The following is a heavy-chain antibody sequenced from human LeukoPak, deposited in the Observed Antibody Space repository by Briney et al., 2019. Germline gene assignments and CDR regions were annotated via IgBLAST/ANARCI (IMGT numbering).Heavy chain of an antibody. Sequence: PSETLSLTYTVSDGSISNYYWSWIRQPPGKGLEWIGYIYYSGSTNYNPSLKSRVTMSVDRSKNQFSLKLSSVTAADTAVYYCARVFSLSVNDAFDIWGQGTMVTVSS. CDR1: DGSISNYY. D-gene: IGHD2/OR15-2a*01. J-gene: IGHJ3*02. CDR3: ARVFSLSVNDAFDI. CDR2: IYYSGST. V-gene: IGHV4-59*01.